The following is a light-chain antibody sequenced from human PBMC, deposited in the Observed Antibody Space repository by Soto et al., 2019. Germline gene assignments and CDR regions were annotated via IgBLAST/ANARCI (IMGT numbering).Light chain of an antibody. CDR1: QSVSSSY. J-gene: IGKJ1*01. CDR2: GAS. Sequence: EIVLTQSPATLSLSPGERATLSCRASQSVSSSYLAWYQQKPGQAPRLLIHGASSRATGIPDRFSGSGSGTDFTLTISRLEPEDFAVYYCQQYGSSPPWTFGQGTKVDIK. CDR3: QQYGSSPPWT. V-gene: IGKV3-20*01.